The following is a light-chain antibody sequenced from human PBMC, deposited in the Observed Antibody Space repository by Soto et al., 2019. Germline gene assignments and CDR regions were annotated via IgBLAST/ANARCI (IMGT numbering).Light chain of an antibody. CDR3: QQYRTSPPTWT. V-gene: IGKV3-20*01. J-gene: IGKJ1*01. Sequence: VLTQSPGTLSLSPGDRATLSCRASQSVSSTYLAWYQQRAGQAPRLLIYSSSSRASGIPDRFSGSGSGTDFTLTISRLEPEDFAVYYCQQYRTSPPTWTFGQGTKVEIK. CDR1: QSVSSTY. CDR2: SSS.